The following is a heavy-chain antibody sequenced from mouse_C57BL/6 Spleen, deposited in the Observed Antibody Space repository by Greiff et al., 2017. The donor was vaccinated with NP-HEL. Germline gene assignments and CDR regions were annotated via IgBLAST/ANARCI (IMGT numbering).Heavy chain of an antibody. J-gene: IGHJ4*01. Sequence: VQLQQPGAELVKPGASVKVSCKASGYTFTSYWMHWVKQRPGQGLEWIGRIHPSDSDTNYNQKFKGKATLTVDKSSSTAYMQLSSLTSEDSAVYYCARYGNYVGYYAMDYWGQGTSVTVSS. D-gene: IGHD2-1*01. CDR2: IHPSDSDT. CDR1: GYTFTSYW. V-gene: IGHV1-74*01. CDR3: ARYGNYVGYYAMDY.